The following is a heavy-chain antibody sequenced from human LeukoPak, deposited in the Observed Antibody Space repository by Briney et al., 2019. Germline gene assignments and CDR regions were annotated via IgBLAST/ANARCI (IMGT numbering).Heavy chain of an antibody. J-gene: IGHJ4*02. CDR2: ISHDGRNK. Sequence: GRSLRLSCAASGFTISSYTIHWVRQAPGKGLEWVTLISHDGRNKNYADSVRGRFTISRDNSKKTLYLEVNSLRPEDTAVYYCARGSHQDYFGSMTYLFDYWGQGILVTVSS. CDR1: GFTISSYT. V-gene: IGHV3-30*04. CDR3: ARGSHQDYFGSMTYLFDY. D-gene: IGHD3-10*01.